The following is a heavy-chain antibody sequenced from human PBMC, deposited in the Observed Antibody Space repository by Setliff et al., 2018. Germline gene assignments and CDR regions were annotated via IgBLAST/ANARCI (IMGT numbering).Heavy chain of an antibody. J-gene: IGHJ4*02. CDR2: IYHSGST. Sequence: PSETLSLTCTVSGGSISSSSYYWGWIRQPPGKGLEWIGEIYHSGSTNYNPSLKSRVTISVDTSKNQFSLKLSSVTAADTAVYYCARSGYGSGSYYKVDYWGQGTLVTVSS. CDR3: ARSGYGSGSYYKVDY. CDR1: GGSISSSSYY. V-gene: IGHV4-39*01. D-gene: IGHD3-10*01.